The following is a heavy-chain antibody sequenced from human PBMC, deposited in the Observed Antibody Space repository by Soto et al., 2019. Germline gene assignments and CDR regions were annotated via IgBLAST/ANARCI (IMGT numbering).Heavy chain of an antibody. Sequence: TLSLTCAISGDSVSSNSAAWNWIRQSPSRGLEWLGRTYYRSKWYNDYAVSVKSRITVNPDPSKNQFSLQLRSVTPEDTAVYYWAREAWGLRYWSGGSCPTYYYGMDVWGQGTTVT. CDR3: AREAWGLRYWSGGSCPTYYYGMDV. J-gene: IGHJ6*02. CDR1: GDSVSSNSAA. D-gene: IGHD2-15*01. V-gene: IGHV6-1*01. CDR2: TYYRSKWYN.